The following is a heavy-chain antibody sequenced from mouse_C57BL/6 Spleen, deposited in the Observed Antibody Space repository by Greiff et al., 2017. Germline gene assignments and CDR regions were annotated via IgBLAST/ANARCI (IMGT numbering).Heavy chain of an antibody. V-gene: IGHV1-82*01. J-gene: IGHJ2*01. Sequence: VKLMESGPELVKPGASVKISCKASGYAFSSYWMNWVKQRPGKGLEWIGRIYPGDGDTNYNGKFKGKATLTADKTSSTAYMQLSSLTSEDSSFYFCARNWGLFDYWGQGTTLTVSS. CDR3: ARNWGLFDY. CDR1: GYAFSSYW. CDR2: IYPGDGDT. D-gene: IGHD4-1*01.